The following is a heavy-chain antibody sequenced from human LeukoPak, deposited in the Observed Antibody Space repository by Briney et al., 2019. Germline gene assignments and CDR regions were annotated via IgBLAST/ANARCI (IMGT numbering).Heavy chain of an antibody. Sequence: GGSLRLSCAASGFTFDDYAMHWVRQAPGKGLEWVSGISWNSGSIGYADSVKGRFTISRDNAKNSLYLQMNSLRAEDTALYYCARTVHSNYAWFDPWGQGTLVTVSS. V-gene: IGHV3-9*01. CDR3: ARTVHSNYAWFDP. D-gene: IGHD4-11*01. CDR1: GFTFDDYA. CDR2: ISWNSGSI. J-gene: IGHJ5*02.